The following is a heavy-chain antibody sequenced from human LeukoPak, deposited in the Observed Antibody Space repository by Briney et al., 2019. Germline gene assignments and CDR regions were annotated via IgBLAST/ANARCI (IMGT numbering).Heavy chain of an antibody. D-gene: IGHD1-26*01. V-gene: IGHV6-1*01. CDR3: AREDRLGHFDY. CDR1: GDSVFSNNVA. J-gene: IGHJ4*01. CDR2: TYYRSKWFN. Sequence: SQILSLTCAVSGDSVFSNNVAWNWIRQSPSRGLEWLGRTYYRSKWFNDYTVSMKGRVTVNPDTSKNQFSLQLNSVTPEDTAVYYCAREDRLGHFDYWGQGTLVTVSS.